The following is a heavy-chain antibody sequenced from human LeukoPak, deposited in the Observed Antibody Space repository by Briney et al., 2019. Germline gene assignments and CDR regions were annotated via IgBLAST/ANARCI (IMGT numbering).Heavy chain of an antibody. CDR1: GFTFSSYG. Sequence: GGSLRLSCAASGFTFSSYGMHWVRQAPGKGLEWVAFIRYDGSNKYYADSVKGRFTICRDNSKNTLYLQMNSLRAEDTAVYYCAKDLASAYYYDSSGYSFDYWGQGTLVTVSS. V-gene: IGHV3-30*02. CDR3: AKDLASAYYYDSSGYSFDY. CDR2: IRYDGSNK. J-gene: IGHJ4*02. D-gene: IGHD3-22*01.